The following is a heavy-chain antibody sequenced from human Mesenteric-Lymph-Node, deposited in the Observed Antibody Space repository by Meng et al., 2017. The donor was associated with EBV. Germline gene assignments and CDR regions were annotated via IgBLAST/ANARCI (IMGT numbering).Heavy chain of an antibody. CDR3: VRDRGNSYFDY. Sequence: VQVVGPGGGVVQPGRSLRLSCAASGFTFRNHGMHWVRQAPGKGLEWVTIIWYDGSNTYYVDSVKGRFTIPRDNSKNMLYLQMNSLRAEDTAVYHCVRDRGNSYFDYWGQGTLVTVSS. CDR2: IWYDGSNT. CDR1: GFTFRNHG. D-gene: IGHD3-10*01. V-gene: IGHV3-33*01. J-gene: IGHJ4*01.